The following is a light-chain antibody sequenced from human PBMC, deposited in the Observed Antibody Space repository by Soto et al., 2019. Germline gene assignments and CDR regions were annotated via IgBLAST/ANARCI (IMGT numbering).Light chain of an antibody. CDR1: SSDVGGYNY. CDR3: GSYTSSRAYV. CDR2: EVS. J-gene: IGLJ1*01. Sequence: QSVLTQPASVSGSPGQSITISCTGTSSDVGGYNYVSWYQQQSGKAPKLMIHEVSNRPSGVSNRFSGSKPGNTASLAISGLQAEDEADYYCGSYTSSRAYVFGIGTKVTVL. V-gene: IGLV2-14*01.